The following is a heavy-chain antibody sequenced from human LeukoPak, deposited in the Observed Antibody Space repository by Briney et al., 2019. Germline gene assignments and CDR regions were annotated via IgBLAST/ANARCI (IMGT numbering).Heavy chain of an antibody. CDR1: GLTFSSYA. V-gene: IGHV3-30-3*01. CDR2: ISYDGSNK. J-gene: IGHJ4*02. Sequence: GGSLRLSCAASGLTFSSYAMHWVRQAPGKGLEWVAVISYDGSNKYYADSVKGRFTISRDNSKNTLYLQMNSLRAEDTAVYYCARVGSYSFDYWGQGTLVTVSS. CDR3: ARVGSYSFDY. D-gene: IGHD1-26*01.